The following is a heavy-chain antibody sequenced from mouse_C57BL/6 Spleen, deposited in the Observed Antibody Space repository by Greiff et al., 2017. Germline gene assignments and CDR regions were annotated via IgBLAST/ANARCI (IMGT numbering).Heavy chain of an antibody. CDR3: ALTTIVATGAMGY. J-gene: IGHJ4*01. CDR1: GFTFSDYG. Sequence: DVKLVESGGGLVKPRGSLKLSCAASGFTFSDYGMHWVRQAPEKGLAWVAYISSGSSTNYYADTVKGRFTISRDNAKNTLFLQMTSLRSEDTAMYYGALTTIVATGAMGYWGQGTSVTVSS. V-gene: IGHV5-17*01. D-gene: IGHD1-1*01. CDR2: ISSGSSTN.